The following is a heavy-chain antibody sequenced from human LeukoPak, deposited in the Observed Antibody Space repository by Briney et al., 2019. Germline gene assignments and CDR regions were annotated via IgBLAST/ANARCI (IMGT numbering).Heavy chain of an antibody. D-gene: IGHD4-17*01. CDR2: ISGSGGST. Sequence: GGSLRLSCAASGFTFSSYAMSWVRQAPGKGLEWISAISGSGGSTYYADSVKGRFTISRDNSKNTLYLQMNSLRAEDTAVYYCAREGAYGDYVDYWGQGTLVTVSS. CDR3: AREGAYGDYVDY. CDR1: GFTFSSYA. V-gene: IGHV3-23*01. J-gene: IGHJ4*02.